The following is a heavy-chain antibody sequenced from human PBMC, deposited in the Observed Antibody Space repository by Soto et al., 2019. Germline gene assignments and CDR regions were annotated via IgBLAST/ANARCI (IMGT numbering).Heavy chain of an antibody. J-gene: IGHJ6*03. CDR1: GDSIRSAHYF. V-gene: IGHV4-39*01. Sequence: QLRLQESGPGLVKPSETLSLTCSVFGDSIRSAHYFWGWVRQPPGKGLVWIGSIYHSGATFYDPCIRSRVSLSGDTTNNQCSLSLSSVSGADTAVYFCARQQYCGSSTCYDSLYYQYMDVWGKGTMVTVSS. CDR2: IYHSGAT. CDR3: ARQQYCGSSTCYDSLYYQYMDV. D-gene: IGHD2-2*01.